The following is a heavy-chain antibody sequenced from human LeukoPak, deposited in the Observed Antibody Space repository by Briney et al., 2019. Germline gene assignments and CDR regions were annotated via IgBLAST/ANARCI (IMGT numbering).Heavy chain of an antibody. Sequence: GGSLILFCTVSGFTFSNYWMRWVRQAPGKGLEWVASIDKNGREKRYVDSVEGRFTISRDNAKNSVYLQMTCLAAEDTAVYYCATYTQNFGAPGTDYWGQGTLVTVSS. D-gene: IGHD3-10*01. CDR3: ATYTQNFGAPGTDY. V-gene: IGHV3-7*01. J-gene: IGHJ4*02. CDR2: IDKNGREK. CDR1: GFTFSNYW.